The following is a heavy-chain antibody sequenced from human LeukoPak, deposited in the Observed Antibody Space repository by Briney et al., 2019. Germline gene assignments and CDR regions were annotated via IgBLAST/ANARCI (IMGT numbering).Heavy chain of an antibody. CDR2: INHSGST. D-gene: IGHD1-26*01. J-gene: IGHJ4*02. CDR1: GGSFSGYY. Sequence: SETLSLTCAVYGGSFSGYYWSWIRQPPGKGLEWIGEINHSGSTNYNPSLKSRVTISVDTSKNQFSLKLSSVTAADTAVYYCARHEAGILAPDYWGQGTLVTVSS. CDR3: ARHEAGILAPDY. V-gene: IGHV4-34*01.